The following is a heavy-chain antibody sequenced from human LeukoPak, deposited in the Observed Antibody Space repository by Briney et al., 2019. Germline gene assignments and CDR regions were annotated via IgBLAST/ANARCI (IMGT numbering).Heavy chain of an antibody. CDR3: ARDSATVTTLKSYYYNYGMDV. J-gene: IGHJ6*02. V-gene: IGHV1-18*01. CDR1: GYTFTSYG. Sequence: GASVKVSCKASGYTFTSYGISWVRQAPGQGLEWMGWISAYNGNTNYAQKLQGRVTMTTDTSTSTAYMELRSLRSDDTAVYYCARDSATVTTLKSYYYNYGMDVWGQGTTVTVSS. D-gene: IGHD4-17*01. CDR2: ISAYNGNT.